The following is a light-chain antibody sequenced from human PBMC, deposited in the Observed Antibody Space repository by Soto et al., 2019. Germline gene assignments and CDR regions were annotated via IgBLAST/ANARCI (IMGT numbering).Light chain of an antibody. CDR1: QGISSY. J-gene: IGKJ1*01. Sequence: QMTQSPSSLSASTGDRVTITCRASQGISSYLAWYQQKPGKAPKVLIYAAYNLQSGVPSRFSGSGSGTDFTLTISCLQAEDFATYYCQQYYSYPRTFGQGTKVDIK. CDR2: AAY. CDR3: QQYYSYPRT. V-gene: IGKV1-8*01.